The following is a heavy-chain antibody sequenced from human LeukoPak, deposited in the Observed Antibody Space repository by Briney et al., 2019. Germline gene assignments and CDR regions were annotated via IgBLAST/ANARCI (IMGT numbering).Heavy chain of an antibody. CDR2: ISYGGST. Sequence: SETLSLTCTVSGXSISSNSNYWAWIRQPPGRGLEWIGSISYGGSTYYSPSLESRVTISVDTSKNQFSLRLSSVTAADTAVYYCARQALWFFDHWGQGTLVTVSS. CDR3: ARQALWFFDH. CDR1: GXSISSNSNY. J-gene: IGHJ4*02. D-gene: IGHD2-21*01. V-gene: IGHV4-39*01.